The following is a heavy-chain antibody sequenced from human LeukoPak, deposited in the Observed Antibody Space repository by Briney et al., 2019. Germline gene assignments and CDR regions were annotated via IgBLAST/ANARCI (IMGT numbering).Heavy chain of an antibody. CDR3: ARGHYDVLAASYKWTPDY. CDR2: ITSGGDYI. J-gene: IGHJ4*02. D-gene: IGHD3-9*01. CDR1: GFTFNTFN. V-gene: IGHV3-21*01. Sequence: GGSLRLPCGASGFTFNTFNMNWVRQAPGKGLEWVSSITSGGDYIYYADSVKGRFTTSRDNAKNSLSLQLNSLRVEDTAVYYCARGHYDVLAASYKWTPDYWGQGTLVTVSS.